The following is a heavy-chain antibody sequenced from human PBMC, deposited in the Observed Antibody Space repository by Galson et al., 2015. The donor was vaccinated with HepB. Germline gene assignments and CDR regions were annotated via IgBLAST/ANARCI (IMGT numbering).Heavy chain of an antibody. D-gene: IGHD3-22*01. Sequence: SVKVSCKASGGTFSSYAISWVRQAPGQGLEWMGGIIPIFGTANYAQKFQDRVTITADESTSTAYMELSSLRSEDTAVYYCARDHYYDSSGYYPPVDYYGMDVWGQGTTVTVSS. V-gene: IGHV1-69*13. CDR2: IIPIFGTA. CDR1: GGTFSSYA. J-gene: IGHJ6*02. CDR3: ARDHYYDSSGYYPPVDYYGMDV.